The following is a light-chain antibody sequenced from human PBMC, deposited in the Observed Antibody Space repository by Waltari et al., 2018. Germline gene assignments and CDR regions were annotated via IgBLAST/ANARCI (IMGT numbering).Light chain of an antibody. J-gene: IGKJ1*01. Sequence: EIVLTQSPGTLSLSPGERATLACRASQSVTRALAWYQQKPGQAPRLLIYDASRRATAIPDRFSGSGSVTDFSLTITRLEPEDFAVYYCQHYVRLPATFGQGTKVEIK. CDR1: QSVTRA. V-gene: IGKV3-20*01. CDR2: DAS. CDR3: QHYVRLPAT.